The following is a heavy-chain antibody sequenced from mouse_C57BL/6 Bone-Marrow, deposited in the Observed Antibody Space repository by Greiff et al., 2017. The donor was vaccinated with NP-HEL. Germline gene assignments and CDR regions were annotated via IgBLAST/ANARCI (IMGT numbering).Heavy chain of an antibody. J-gene: IGHJ3*01. D-gene: IGHD2-5*01. V-gene: IGHV14-4*01. CDR2: IDPENGDT. Sequence: EVQLQQSGAELVRPGASVKLSCTASGFNIKDDYMHWVKQRPEQGLEWIGWIDPENGDTEYASKFQGKATITADTSSNTAYLQLSSLTSEDTAVYDCTSRDYSNGAWFAYWGQGTRVTVSA. CDR3: TSRDYSNGAWFAY. CDR1: GFNIKDDY.